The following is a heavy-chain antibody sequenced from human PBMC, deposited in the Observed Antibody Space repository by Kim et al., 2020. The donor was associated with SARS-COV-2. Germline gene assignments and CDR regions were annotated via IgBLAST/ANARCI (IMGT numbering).Heavy chain of an antibody. J-gene: IGHJ3*02. CDR1: GFTFDDYG. D-gene: IGHD6-19*01. CDR3: ARLIAVAGYDAFDI. V-gene: IGHV3-20*04. CDR2: INWNGGST. Sequence: GGSLRLSCAASGFTFDDYGMSWVRQAPGKGLEWGSGINWNGGSTGYADSVKGRFTISRDNAKNSLYLQMNSLRAEDTALYYCARLIAVAGYDAFDIWGQGTMVTVSS.